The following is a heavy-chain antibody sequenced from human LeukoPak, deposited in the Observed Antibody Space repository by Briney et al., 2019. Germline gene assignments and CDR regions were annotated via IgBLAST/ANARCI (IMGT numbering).Heavy chain of an antibody. CDR1: GYTFTGYY. Sequence: ASAKVSCKASGYTFTGYYMHWVRQAPGQGLEWMGWINPNSGGTNYAQKFQGRVTMTRDTSISTAYMELSRLRSDDTAVYYCARSGSRGYCSSTSCYLGYWGQGTLVTVSS. CDR2: INPNSGGT. D-gene: IGHD2-2*01. V-gene: IGHV1-2*02. CDR3: ARSGSRGYCSSTSCYLGY. J-gene: IGHJ4*02.